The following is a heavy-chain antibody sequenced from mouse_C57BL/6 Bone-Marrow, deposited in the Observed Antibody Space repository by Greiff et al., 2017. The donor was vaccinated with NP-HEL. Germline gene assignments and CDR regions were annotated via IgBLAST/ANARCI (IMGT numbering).Heavy chain of an antibody. CDR2: INPNNGGT. CDR3: ARGPPYDYYGVAFAY. Sequence: EVQLQQSGPELVKPGASVKIPCKASGYTFTDYNMDWVKQSHGKSLEWIGDINPNNGGTIYNQKFKGKATLTVDKSSSTAYMELRSLTAEDTAVYYCARGPPYDYYGVAFAYWGQGTLVTVSA. J-gene: IGHJ3*01. D-gene: IGHD1-1*01. CDR1: GYTFTDYN. V-gene: IGHV1-18*01.